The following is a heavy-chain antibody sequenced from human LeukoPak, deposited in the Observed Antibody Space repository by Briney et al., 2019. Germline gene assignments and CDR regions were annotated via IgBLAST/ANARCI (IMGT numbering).Heavy chain of an antibody. J-gene: IGHJ3*02. D-gene: IGHD3-22*01. CDR3: ARGADSSGYYKYAFDI. V-gene: IGHV4-30-4*01. CDR1: GGSISSGDYY. Sequence: SETLSLTCTVSGGSISSGDYYWSWIRQPPGKGLEWIGYIYYSGSTYYNPSLKSRVTISVDTSKNQFSLKLSSVTAADTAVYYCARGADSSGYYKYAFDIWGQGTMVTVSS. CDR2: IYYSGST.